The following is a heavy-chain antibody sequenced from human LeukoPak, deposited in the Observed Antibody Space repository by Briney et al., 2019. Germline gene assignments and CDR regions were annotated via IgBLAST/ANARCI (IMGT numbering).Heavy chain of an antibody. V-gene: IGHV3-48*01. CDR1: GFTFSSYT. CDR2: ISSSSSTI. Sequence: PGGSLRLSCAGSGFTFSSYTMTWVRQAPGKGLEWVSYISSSSSTIYYADSVKGRFTISRDNAKNSLYLQMNSLRAEDTAVYYCAREQRYSYGKNFDYWGQGTLVTVSS. CDR3: AREQRYSYGKNFDY. J-gene: IGHJ4*02. D-gene: IGHD5-18*01.